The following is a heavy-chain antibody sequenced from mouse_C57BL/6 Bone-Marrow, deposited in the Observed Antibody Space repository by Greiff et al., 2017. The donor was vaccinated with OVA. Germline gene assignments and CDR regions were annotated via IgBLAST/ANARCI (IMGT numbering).Heavy chain of an antibody. CDR1: GYSFTGYY. J-gene: IGHJ2*01. Sequence: VQLQQSGPELVKPGASVKISCKASGYSFTGYYMNWVKQSPEKSLEWIGEINPSTGGTTYNQKFKAKATLTVDKSSSTAYMQLKSLTSEDSAVYYCARQGYYLYYCDYWGQGTTLTVSS. D-gene: IGHD2-3*01. CDR2: INPSTGGT. V-gene: IGHV1-42*01. CDR3: ARQGYYLYYCDY.